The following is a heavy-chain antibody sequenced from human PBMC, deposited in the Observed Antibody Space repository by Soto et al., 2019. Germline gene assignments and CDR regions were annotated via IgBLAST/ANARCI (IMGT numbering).Heavy chain of an antibody. Sequence: SETLSLTCAVYGGSFSGYYWSWIRQPPGKGLEWIGEISHSGSTNYNPSLKSRVTISVDTSKNQFSLKLSSVTAADTAVYYCARYSSSWYAYYYYGMDVWGQGTTVTVSS. CDR3: ARYSSSWYAYYYYGMDV. J-gene: IGHJ6*02. D-gene: IGHD6-13*01. CDR2: ISHSGST. V-gene: IGHV4-34*01. CDR1: GGSFSGYY.